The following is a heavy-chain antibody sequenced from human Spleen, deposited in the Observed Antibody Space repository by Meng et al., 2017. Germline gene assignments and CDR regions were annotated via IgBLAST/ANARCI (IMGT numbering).Heavy chain of an antibody. D-gene: IGHD6-13*01. Sequence: ASVKVSCKVSGYTLTELSMHWVRQAPGKGLEWMGGFDPEDGETIYAQKFQGRVTMTEDTSTDTAYMELNSLRAEDTAMYYCARDEDISAAGKLFGDYWGQGTLVTVSS. CDR3: ARDEDISAAGKLFGDY. CDR1: GYTLTELS. CDR2: FDPEDGET. V-gene: IGHV1-24*01. J-gene: IGHJ4*02.